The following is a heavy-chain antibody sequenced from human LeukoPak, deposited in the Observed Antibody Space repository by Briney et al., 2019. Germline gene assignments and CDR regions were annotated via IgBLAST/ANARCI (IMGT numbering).Heavy chain of an antibody. CDR2: ISSNGGST. D-gene: IGHD1-26*01. Sequence: GGSLRLSCSASGFTFRSYAVHWVRQAPGKGLEYIPSISSNGGSTYYADSVKGRFTISRDNSKNTLSLRMSSLKPEDTAVYYCVKSDNIVGATYFDYWGQGTLVTVSS. V-gene: IGHV3-64D*09. J-gene: IGHJ4*02. CDR3: VKSDNIVGATYFDY. CDR1: GFTFRSYA.